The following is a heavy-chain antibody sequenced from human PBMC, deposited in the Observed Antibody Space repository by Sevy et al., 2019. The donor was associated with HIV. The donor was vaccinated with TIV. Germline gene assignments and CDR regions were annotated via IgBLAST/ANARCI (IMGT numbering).Heavy chain of an antibody. CDR2: ISSSGSSI. CDR1: GFTFSSYD. D-gene: IGHD3-16*01. Sequence: GGSLRLSCAGSGFTFSSYDMNWVRQAPGKGLEWISKISSSGSSIYYADSVKGRFTIARDNAKNSLNQQMNSLRAEDTAFYYSERNGGAYETGLDTWGQGTLVTVSS. J-gene: IGHJ5*02. V-gene: IGHV3-48*03. CDR3: ERNGGAYETGLDT.